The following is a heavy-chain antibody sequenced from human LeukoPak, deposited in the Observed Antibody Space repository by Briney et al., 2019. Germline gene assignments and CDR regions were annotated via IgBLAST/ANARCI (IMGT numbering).Heavy chain of an antibody. CDR1: GFTASSHY. Sequence: GGSLRLSCAASGFTASSHYMSWVRQAPGKGLEWVSLISWYGGSTYYADSVTGRFTISRDNAKNSLYLQINSLRAEDTALYYCARLGTRYCTSTSCHSQFDGWGHRTLVTAAS. D-gene: IGHD2-2*01. V-gene: IGHV3-20*04. J-gene: IGHJ5*01. CDR3: ARLGTRYCTSTSCHSQFDG. CDR2: ISWYGGST.